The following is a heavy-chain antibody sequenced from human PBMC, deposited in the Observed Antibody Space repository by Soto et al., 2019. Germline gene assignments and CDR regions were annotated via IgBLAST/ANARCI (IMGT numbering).Heavy chain of an antibody. J-gene: IGHJ3*02. Sequence: QVQLQESGPGLVKPSQTLSLTCTVSGGSISTGGYYWSWIRQHPGRGLEWIVYIYHSGMTFSNPSLQSRVAISIDTSKNQFSLKLSSMTAADTAVYYCATVRWELHDAFDIWGQGTMVSVSS. V-gene: IGHV4-31*03. CDR2: IYHSGMT. D-gene: IGHD1-26*01. CDR3: ATVRWELHDAFDI. CDR1: GGSISTGGYY.